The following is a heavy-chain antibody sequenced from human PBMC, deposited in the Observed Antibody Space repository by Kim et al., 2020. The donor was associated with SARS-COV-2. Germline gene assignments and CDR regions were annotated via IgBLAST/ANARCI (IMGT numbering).Heavy chain of an antibody. V-gene: IGHV1-2*05. Sequence: ASVKVSCEASGHTFTGSYIHWMRQVPGQGLEWMGRVNTNSGGTNYPQKFQGRVTMTRDTSTRTAYMELSRLTSDDAGVYYCARSDITLAGRWFLDVWGRGTPATGSS. CDR3: ARSDITLAGRWFLDV. CDR1: GHTFTGSY. J-gene: IGHJ2*01. D-gene: IGHD6-19*01. CDR2: VNTNSGGT.